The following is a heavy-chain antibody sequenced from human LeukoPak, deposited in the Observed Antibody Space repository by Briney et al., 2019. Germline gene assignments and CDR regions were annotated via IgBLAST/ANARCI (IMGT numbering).Heavy chain of an antibody. CDR2: INPSGGST. V-gene: IGHV1-46*01. D-gene: IGHD5-24*01. CDR3: ARVSRDGYYLFDY. J-gene: IGHJ4*02. CDR1: GYIIATYY. Sequence: ASVKVSCKASGYIIATYYIDWARQAPGQGLEWMGRINPSGGSTNYARQFQDRVTMTSDTSTTTVYMELSSLRSEDTAVYFCARVSRDGYYLFDYWGQGTLVTVSS.